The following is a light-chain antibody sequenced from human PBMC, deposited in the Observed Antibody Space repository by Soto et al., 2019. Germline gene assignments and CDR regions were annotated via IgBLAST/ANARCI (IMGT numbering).Light chain of an antibody. V-gene: IGLV1-51*01. CDR1: SSNIGNNY. CDR2: DNN. CDR3: GTWDSSLSALV. Sequence: QSVLTQPPSVSAAPGQKVTISCSGSSSNIGNNYVSWYRQLPGTAPKLLIYDNNKRPSGIPARFSGSKSGTSATLGITGLQTGDEADYYCGTWDSSLSALVFGGGTKLTVL. J-gene: IGLJ2*01.